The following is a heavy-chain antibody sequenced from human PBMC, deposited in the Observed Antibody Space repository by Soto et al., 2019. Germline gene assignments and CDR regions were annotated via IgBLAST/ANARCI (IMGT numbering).Heavy chain of an antibody. CDR2: ISSSGDIP. J-gene: IGHJ4*01. D-gene: IGHD4-17*01. Sequence: EVQLLESGGGLVQPGGSLRLSCAASGFTFTTYAMSWVRQPPGKGLEWVSGISSSGDIPYYADSVKGRFTISRDQSKKTVYLQMNSLRAEDTALYYCANVNSIVGDGDHDYWGHVTLVSVAA. V-gene: IGHV3-23*01. CDR1: GFTFTTYA. CDR3: ANVNSIVGDGDHDY.